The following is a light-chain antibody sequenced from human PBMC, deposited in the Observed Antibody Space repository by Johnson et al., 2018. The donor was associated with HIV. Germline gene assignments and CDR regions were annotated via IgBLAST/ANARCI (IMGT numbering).Light chain of an antibody. J-gene: IGLJ1*01. V-gene: IGLV1-51*01. Sequence: QFVLTQPPSVSAAPGQKVNISCSGSSSNIGNNYVSWYQQVPGTAPKLLIYDNNRRPSGIPDRFSGSKSGSSATLGITGLPAGDEADDYSGTWDTSLRTRFVGTGTKVSVL. CDR2: DNN. CDR1: SSNIGNNY. CDR3: GTWDTSLRTRF.